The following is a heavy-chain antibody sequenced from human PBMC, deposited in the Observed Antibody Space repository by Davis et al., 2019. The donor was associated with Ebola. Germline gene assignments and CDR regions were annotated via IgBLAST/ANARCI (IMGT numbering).Heavy chain of an antibody. V-gene: IGHV3-21*01. J-gene: IGHJ4*02. CDR3: ARWPSRKGAFDY. CDR1: GFSFSNYN. Sequence: GESLKISCAASGFSFSNYNMNWVRQASGKGLEWVSSISSSSSYMYYADSVKGRFTISRDNAKSSLYLQMNSLRAEDTALYYCARWPSRKGAFDYWGQGTLVTVSS. D-gene: IGHD3-16*01. CDR2: ISSSSSYM.